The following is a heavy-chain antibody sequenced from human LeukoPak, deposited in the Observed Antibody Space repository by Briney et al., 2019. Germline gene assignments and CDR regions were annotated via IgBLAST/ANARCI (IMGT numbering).Heavy chain of an antibody. D-gene: IGHD4-17*01. V-gene: IGHV3-30*18. Sequence: PGGSLRLSCAASGFTFSSYGMHWVRQAPGKGLEWVAVISYDGSNKYYADSVKGRFTISRDNSKNTLYLQMNSLRAEDTAVYYCAKDLNGDYVGINWFDPWGQGTLVTVSS. CDR3: AKDLNGDYVGINWFDP. CDR1: GFTFSSYG. CDR2: ISYDGSNK. J-gene: IGHJ5*02.